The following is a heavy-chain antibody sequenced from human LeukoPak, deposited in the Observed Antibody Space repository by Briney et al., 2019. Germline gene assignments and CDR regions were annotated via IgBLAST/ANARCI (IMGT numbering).Heavy chain of an antibody. CDR3: AKGDYDFWSGPLDY. J-gene: IGHJ4*02. V-gene: IGHV3-23*01. CDR2: ISGSGGST. Sequence: GGSLRLSCAASGFTFSSYAMSWVRQAPGKGLEWVSAISGSGGSTYYADSVKGRFTISRDNSKNTLYLQMNSLRAEDTAVYYRAKGDYDFWSGPLDYWGQGTLVTVSS. CDR1: GFTFSSYA. D-gene: IGHD3-3*01.